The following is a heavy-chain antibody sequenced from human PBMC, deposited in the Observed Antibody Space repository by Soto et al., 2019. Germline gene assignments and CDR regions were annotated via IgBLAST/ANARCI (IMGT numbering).Heavy chain of an antibody. CDR3: AHRPSYCSGGSCYSGFDY. J-gene: IGHJ4*02. D-gene: IGHD2-15*01. CDR2: IYWDDDK. Sequence: QITLKESGPTLVKPTQTLTLTCTFSGFSLSTSGVGVGWIRQPPGKALEWLALIYWDDDKRYSPSLKSRLTITKDTSKNQVVLTMTNTDPVDTATYYCAHRPSYCSGGSCYSGFDYWGQGTLVTVSS. V-gene: IGHV2-5*02. CDR1: GFSLSTSGVG.